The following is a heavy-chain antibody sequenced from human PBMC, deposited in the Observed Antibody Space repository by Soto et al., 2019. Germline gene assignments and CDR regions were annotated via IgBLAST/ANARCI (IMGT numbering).Heavy chain of an antibody. D-gene: IGHD4-17*01. V-gene: IGHV1-3*04. J-gene: IGHJ4*02. CDR3: ARDTDLTLVTTLDY. Sequence: WVRHDPGQRLECMGWINISNGNTEYSQNFQGRVTMTRDTSASTAYMELSSLRSEDTAVYYCARDTDLTLVTTLDYWGQGIPVT. CDR2: INISNGNT.